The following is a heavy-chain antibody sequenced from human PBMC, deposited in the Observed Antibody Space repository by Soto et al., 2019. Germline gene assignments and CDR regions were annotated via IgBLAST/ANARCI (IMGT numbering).Heavy chain of an antibody. CDR1: GYTFTSYG. J-gene: IGHJ3*02. Sequence: QVQLVQSGAEVKEPGASVKVSCKASGYTFTSYGISWVRQAPGQGLEWMGWISGYNGKTNYAQKLQGRVTMTTDTSTSTDRSTTTAYMEMRSLRSDDTAVYYCARGGPQRIFVGRGVEFTAGDAFDTWGQGTMVTVSS. D-gene: IGHD3-10*01. CDR3: ARGGPQRIFVGRGVEFTAGDAFDT. CDR2: ISGYNGKT. V-gene: IGHV1-18*01.